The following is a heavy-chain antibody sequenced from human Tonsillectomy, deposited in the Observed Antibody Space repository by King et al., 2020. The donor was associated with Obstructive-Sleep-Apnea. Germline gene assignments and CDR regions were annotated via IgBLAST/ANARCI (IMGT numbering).Heavy chain of an antibody. D-gene: IGHD3-22*01. V-gene: IGHV4-39*01. CDR3: ARQNYYDSSGYFDY. CDR2: IYYSGST. J-gene: IGHJ4*02. Sequence: QLQESGPGLVKPSETLSLTCTVSGGSISSSSYYWGWIRQPPGKGLEWIGSIYYSGSTYYNPSLKSQVTISVDTSKNQFSLKLSSVTAADTAVYYCARQNYYDSSGYFDYWGQGTLVTVSS. CDR1: GGSISSSSYY.